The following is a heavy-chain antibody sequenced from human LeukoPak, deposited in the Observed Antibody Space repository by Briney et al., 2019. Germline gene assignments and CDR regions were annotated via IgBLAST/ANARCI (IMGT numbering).Heavy chain of an antibody. CDR1: GGSIRSYY. CDR3: ARVKTAAGGDWFDP. CDR2: IYYSGST. V-gene: IGHV4-59*01. D-gene: IGHD6-13*01. Sequence: PSETLSLTCTVSGGSIRSYYWSWIRQPPGKGLEWIGYIYYSGSTNYNPSLKSRVTISVDTSKNQFSLSLTSVTAADTAVYYCARVKTAAGGDWFDPWGQGTLVTVSS. J-gene: IGHJ5*02.